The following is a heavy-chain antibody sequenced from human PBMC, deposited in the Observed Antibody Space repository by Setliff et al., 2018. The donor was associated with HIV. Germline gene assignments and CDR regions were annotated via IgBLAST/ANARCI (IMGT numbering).Heavy chain of an antibody. CDR2: IDDSGSI. J-gene: IGHJ4*02. CDR3: ARRGGLTGYNDY. D-gene: IGHD3-9*01. Sequence: SETLSLTCAVYTESLTRYDWAWIRQSPEKGLEWIGEIDDSGSIIYNPSLQSRVTMSVDTSKNQFSLKLSSVTAADTAVYYCARRGGLTGYNDYWGQGTLVTVSS. V-gene: IGHV4-34*01. CDR1: TESLTRYD.